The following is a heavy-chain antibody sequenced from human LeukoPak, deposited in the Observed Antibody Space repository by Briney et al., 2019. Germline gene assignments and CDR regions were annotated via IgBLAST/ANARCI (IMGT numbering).Heavy chain of an antibody. Sequence: GSLRLSCAASGFTFSSYSMNWVRQAPGKGLEWVSSISSSSSYIYYADSVKGRFTISRDNAKNSLYLQMNSLRAEDTAVYYCARDLSSSGWYVGAFDYWGQGTLVTVSS. D-gene: IGHD6-19*01. J-gene: IGHJ4*02. CDR1: GFTFSSYS. CDR3: ARDLSSSGWYVGAFDY. V-gene: IGHV3-21*01. CDR2: ISSSSSYI.